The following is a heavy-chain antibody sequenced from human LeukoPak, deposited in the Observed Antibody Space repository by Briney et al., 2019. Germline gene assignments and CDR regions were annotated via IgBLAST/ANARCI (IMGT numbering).Heavy chain of an antibody. CDR3: VRGRALEYRSSEFDY. CDR2: INSDGSST. CDR1: GYTFSSYW. Sequence: GGSLRLSCAASGYTFSSYWIHWFRQAPGEGRVWVSRINSDGSSTSYADSVKGRLTISRDNAKNTLYLQMTGLRAEDTAVYYCVRGRALEYRSSEFDYWRQGTMVSVSS. V-gene: IGHV3-74*01. D-gene: IGHD6-6*01. J-gene: IGHJ4*02.